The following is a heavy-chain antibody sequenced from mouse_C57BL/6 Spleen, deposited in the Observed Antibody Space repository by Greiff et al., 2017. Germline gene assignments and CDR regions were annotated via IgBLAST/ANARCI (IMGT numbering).Heavy chain of an antibody. CDR1: GYTFTSYW. CDR2: IDPSDSYT. D-gene: IGHD2-4*01. V-gene: IGHV1-69*01. J-gene: IGHJ1*03. CDR3: ARGDYDRDFEG. Sequence: QVQLQQSGAELVMPGASVKLSCKASGYTFTSYWMHWVKQRPGQGLEWIGEIDPSDSYTNYNHKFKGKATMTVDKSSSTAYMQLSSLTAEDSAVYDCARGDYDRDFEGGGTGTTVTVAS.